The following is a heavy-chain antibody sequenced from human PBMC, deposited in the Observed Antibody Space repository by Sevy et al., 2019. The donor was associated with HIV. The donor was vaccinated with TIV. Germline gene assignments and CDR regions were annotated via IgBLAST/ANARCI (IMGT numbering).Heavy chain of an antibody. J-gene: IGHJ6*02. D-gene: IGHD3-10*02. CDR1: GFTFDHHA. CDR3: AREGLAPYVYGADV. Sequence: GVSLRLSCAASGFTFDHHAMYWVRQAPGKGLEWVSGINWNSVSIGYADSVKGRFTISRDNAKNSLYLHLNSLRADDTALYYCAREGLAPYVYGADVWGQGTAVTVSS. V-gene: IGHV3-9*01. CDR2: INWNSVSI.